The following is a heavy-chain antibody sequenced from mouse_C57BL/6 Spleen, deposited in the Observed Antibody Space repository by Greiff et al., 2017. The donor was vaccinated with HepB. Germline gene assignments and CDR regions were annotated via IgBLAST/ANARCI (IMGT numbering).Heavy chain of an antibody. CDR1: GYSITSGYD. V-gene: IGHV3-1*01. CDR3: ARSDGYYVDYAMDY. Sequence: EVKVEESGPGMVKPSQSLSLTCTVTGYSITSGYDWHWIRHFPGNKLEWMGYISYSGSTNYNPSLKSRISITHDTSKNHFFLKLNSVTTEDTATYYCARSDGYYVDYAMDYWGQGTSVTVSS. J-gene: IGHJ4*01. D-gene: IGHD2-3*01. CDR2: ISYSGST.